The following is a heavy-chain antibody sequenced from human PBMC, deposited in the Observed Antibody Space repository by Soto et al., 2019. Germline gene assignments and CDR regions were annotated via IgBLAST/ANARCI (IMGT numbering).Heavy chain of an antibody. J-gene: IGHJ4*02. CDR2: IYYSGSA. V-gene: IGHV4-59*08. Sequence: SETLSLTCTVSGGSISSYYWSWIRQPPGKGLEWIGYIYYSGSANYNPSLKSRVTISVDTSKNQFSLKLSSVTAADTAVYYCARHYDILTGYYIPYYFDYWGQGTLVTVSS. CDR1: GGSISSYY. CDR3: ARHYDILTGYYIPYYFDY. D-gene: IGHD3-9*01.